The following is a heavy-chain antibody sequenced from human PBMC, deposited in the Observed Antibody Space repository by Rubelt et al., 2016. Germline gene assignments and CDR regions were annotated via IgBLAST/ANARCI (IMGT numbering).Heavy chain of an antibody. CDR2: IYYSGST. V-gene: IGHV4-39*01. Sequence: QLQLQESGPGLVKPSETLSLTCTVSGGSISSSYYWGWIRQPPGEGLEWIGSIYYSGSTYYSPSLKSRVTISVDTSKNQLCLKMSAGTAADTVVYYCASRTYSSSPFDPWGQGTLVTVSS. D-gene: IGHD6-13*01. CDR3: ASRTYSSSPFDP. J-gene: IGHJ5*02. CDR1: GGSISSSYY.